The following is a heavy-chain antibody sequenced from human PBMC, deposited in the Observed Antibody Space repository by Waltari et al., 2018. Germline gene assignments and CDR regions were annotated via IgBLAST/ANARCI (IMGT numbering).Heavy chain of an antibody. CDR2: IKMDGSTT. CDR3: AKVGILTGYNYGIDV. Sequence: GESGGGLIQPGGSLRLSCAASGFTFSSYWMHWVRQSPGKGLVWVSRIKMDGSTTDYADSVKGRFTISRDNAKNRLYLHMNSLRTEDTAVYYCAKVGILTGYNYGIDVWGQGTTVTVSS. CDR1: GFTFSSYW. J-gene: IGHJ6*02. D-gene: IGHD3-9*01. V-gene: IGHV3-74*01.